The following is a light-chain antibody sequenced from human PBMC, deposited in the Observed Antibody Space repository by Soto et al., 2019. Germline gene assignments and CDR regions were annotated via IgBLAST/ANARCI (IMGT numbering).Light chain of an antibody. Sequence: KTPAPAALSHSTXVPFRIPCGASQSISTYLNWYQQKPGKAPNLLIYVASSLQSEVPSRFSGSGAGTDFTLTITSLQPEDFATYYCQQSYGTPITFGQGTRLE. CDR2: VAS. CDR1: QSISTY. J-gene: IGKJ5*01. CDR3: QQSYGTPIT. V-gene: IGKV1-39*01.